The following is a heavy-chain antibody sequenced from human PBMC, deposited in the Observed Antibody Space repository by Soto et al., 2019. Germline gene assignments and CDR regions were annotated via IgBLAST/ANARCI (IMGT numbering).Heavy chain of an antibody. CDR1: GGSISSYY. D-gene: IGHD5-18*01. J-gene: IGHJ1*01. Sequence: PSENLSLTCTVSGGSISSYYWSWIRQPPGKGLEWIGYIYLSGSTNYNPSLKSRVTISIDTSKNQFSLKMRSVTAADTAMYYCARYSGRHDPLAYWGQRTLVTVSS. CDR2: IYLSGST. V-gene: IGHV4-59*01. CDR3: ARYSGRHDPLAY.